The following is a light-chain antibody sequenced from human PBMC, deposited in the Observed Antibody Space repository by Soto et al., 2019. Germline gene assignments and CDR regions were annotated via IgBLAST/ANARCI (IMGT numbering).Light chain of an antibody. J-gene: IGKJ4*01. CDR3: QQYNNWPRAT. CDR1: QSINSN. CDR2: RAS. V-gene: IGKV3-15*01. Sequence: IVMPQAPATLSVSPGERATLSRKASQSINSNLAWYQQKPGQAPRLLMFRASIRATGFPARFSGSGSGTEFNITISSLQSEDSAVYYCQQYNNWPRATFGGGTKVDIK.